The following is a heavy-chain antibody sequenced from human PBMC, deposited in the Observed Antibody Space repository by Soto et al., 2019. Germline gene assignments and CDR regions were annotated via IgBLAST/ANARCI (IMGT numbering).Heavy chain of an antibody. V-gene: IGHV4-34*01. CDR1: GGSFSGYY. D-gene: IGHD6-13*01. CDR2: INHSGST. Sequence: QVQLQQWGAGLLKPSETLSLTCAVYGGSFSGYYWSWIRQPPGKGLEWIGEINHSGSTNYNPSLKSRVTISVDTSKNQFSLKLSSVTAADTAVYYCARGAAAGVDYGMDVWGQGTTVTVS. J-gene: IGHJ6*02. CDR3: ARGAAAGVDYGMDV.